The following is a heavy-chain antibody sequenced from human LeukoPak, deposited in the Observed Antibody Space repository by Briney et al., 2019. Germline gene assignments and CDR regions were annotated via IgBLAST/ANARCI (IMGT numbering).Heavy chain of an antibody. CDR1: GFTFSDYY. CDR3: ARDGSGGYYYDSSGYYYVTKPRGWFDP. D-gene: IGHD3-22*01. CDR2: ISSSGSTI. V-gene: IGHV3-11*01. J-gene: IGHJ5*02. Sequence: GGSLRLSCAASGFTFSDYYMSWIRQAPGKGLEWVSYISSSGSTIYYAASVKGRFTISRDNAKNSLYLQMNSLRAEDTAVYYCARDGSGGYYYDSSGYYYVTKPRGWFDPWGQGTLVTVSS.